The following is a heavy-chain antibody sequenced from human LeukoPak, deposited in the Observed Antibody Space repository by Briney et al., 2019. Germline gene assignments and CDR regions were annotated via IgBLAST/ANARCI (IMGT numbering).Heavy chain of an antibody. CDR1: GGSISSGDYY. V-gene: IGHV4-30-4*01. D-gene: IGHD3-22*01. CDR2: IYYSGST. CDR3: ARSRYYDRTGLDY. J-gene: IGHJ4*02. Sequence: SQTLSLTCTVSGGSISSGDYYWSWIRQPPGKGLEWIGYIYYSGSTYYNPSLKSRVTISVDTSKNQFSLKLSSVTAADTAVYYCARSRYYDRTGLDYWGQGTLVTVSS.